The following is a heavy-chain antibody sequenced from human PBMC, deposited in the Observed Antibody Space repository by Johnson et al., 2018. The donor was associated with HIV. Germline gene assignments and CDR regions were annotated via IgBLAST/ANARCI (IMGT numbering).Heavy chain of an antibody. CDR2: IGTAGDT. D-gene: IGHD3-16*01. Sequence: VKLVESGGGVVQPGGSLGLSCTASGFTFSSYDMHWVRQATGKGLEWVSAIGTAGDTYYRGSVKGRFTISRENAKNSLYLQMNSLRAVDTAVYYCARSDRAEGGRGDAFHIWVQGTMVTVSS. V-gene: IGHV3-13*01. CDR3: ARSDRAEGGRGDAFHI. J-gene: IGHJ3*02. CDR1: GFTFSSYD.